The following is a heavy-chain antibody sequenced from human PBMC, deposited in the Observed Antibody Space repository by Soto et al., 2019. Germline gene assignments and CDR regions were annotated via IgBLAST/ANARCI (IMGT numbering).Heavy chain of an antibody. CDR3: ARGGYSGYNYYYYYGMDV. V-gene: IGHV1-69*01. CDR2: IIPIFGTA. J-gene: IGHJ6*02. D-gene: IGHD5-12*01. Sequence: QVQLVQSGAEVKKPGSSVKVSCKASGGTFSSYAISWVRQAPGQGLEWMGGIIPIFGTANYALKFQGRVTITADEPTSTAYMELSSLRSEDTAVYSCARGGYSGYNYYYYYGMDVWGQGTTVTVSS. CDR1: GGTFSSYA.